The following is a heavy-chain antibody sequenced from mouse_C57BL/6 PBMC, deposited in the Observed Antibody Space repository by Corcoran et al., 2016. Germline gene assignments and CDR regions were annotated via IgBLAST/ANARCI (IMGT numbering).Heavy chain of an antibody. CDR2: IDPSDSYT. Sequence: QVQLQQPGAELVMPGASVKLSCKASGYTFTSYWMHWVKQRPGQGLEWIGEIDPSDSYTNYNQKFKGKSTVTVDKSSSTAYMQLSSLTSEDSAVYYCSRSRDGSLTMDYWGQGTSVTVSS. J-gene: IGHJ4*01. V-gene: IGHV1-69*01. CDR3: SRSRDGSLTMDY. D-gene: IGHD2-3*01. CDR1: GYTFTSYW.